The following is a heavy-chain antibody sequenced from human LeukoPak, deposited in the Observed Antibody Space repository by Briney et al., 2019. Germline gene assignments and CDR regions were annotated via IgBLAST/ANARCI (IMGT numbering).Heavy chain of an antibody. D-gene: IGHD4-17*01. CDR3: ASFDYGDYGVDP. V-gene: IGHV4-61*02. CDR2: MYSSGST. Sequence: PSQTLSLTCTVSGGSISSDNHYWSWIRQPAGKGLEWIGRMYSSGSTNYSPSLESRVTISIDTSKNQFSLNLSSVTAADTAVYYCASFDYGDYGVDPWGQGTLVTVSS. J-gene: IGHJ5*02. CDR1: GGSISSDNHY.